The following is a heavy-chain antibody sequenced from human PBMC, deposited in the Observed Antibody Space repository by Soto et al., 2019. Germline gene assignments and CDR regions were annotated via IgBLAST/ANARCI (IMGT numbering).Heavy chain of an antibody. D-gene: IGHD5-12*01. CDR1: GVTFANYA. V-gene: IGHV1-69*12. Sequence: QVQLVQSGAEVKKPGSSVKVSCEASGVTFANYAVTWVRQAPGQGLEWMGSLIPTFGTERYAQKFHGRVTMTADESPSTAYMELSGLIYDDTAVYYCARDNGYLAFDHWAQGTRVTVSS. CDR3: ARDNGYLAFDH. CDR2: LIPTFGTE. J-gene: IGHJ4*02.